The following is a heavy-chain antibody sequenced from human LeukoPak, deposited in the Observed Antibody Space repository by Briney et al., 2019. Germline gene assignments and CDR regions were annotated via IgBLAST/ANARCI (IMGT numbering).Heavy chain of an antibody. CDR1: GFTFSNYW. D-gene: IGHD1-26*01. CDR2: INSDGSIT. Sequence: GGSLRLSCAASGFTFSNYWMHWVRQAPGKGLVWVSRINSDGSITSYADSVDGRFTISRDNAKNTLYLQMNSLRAEDTAVYHCARGRVGPTLFDYWGQGTLVTVSS. CDR3: ARGRVGPTLFDY. V-gene: IGHV3-74*01. J-gene: IGHJ4*02.